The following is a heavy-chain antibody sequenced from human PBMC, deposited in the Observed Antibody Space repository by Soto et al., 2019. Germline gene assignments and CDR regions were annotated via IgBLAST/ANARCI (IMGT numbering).Heavy chain of an antibody. V-gene: IGHV1-8*01. CDR2: MNPNSGNT. CDR3: ARGTSGYVTYYYYGMDV. CDR1: GYTFTSYD. J-gene: IGHJ6*02. D-gene: IGHD5-12*01. Sequence: AASVKVSCKASGYTFTSYDINWVRQATGQGLEWMGWMNPNSGNTGYAQKFQGRVTMTRNTPISTAYMELSSLRSEDTAVYYCARGTSGYVTYYYYGMDVWGQGTTVTVSS.